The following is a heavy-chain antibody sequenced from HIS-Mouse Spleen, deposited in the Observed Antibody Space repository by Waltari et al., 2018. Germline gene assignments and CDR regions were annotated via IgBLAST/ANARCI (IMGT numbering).Heavy chain of an antibody. V-gene: IGHV4-39*07. J-gene: IGHJ3*02. CDR2: IYYSGST. CDR1: GGSIRSSSYY. Sequence: QLQLQESGPGLVKPSETLSLTCTVSGGSIRSSSYYWGWIRQPPGKGLEGIGSIYYSGSTYYNPSLKSRVTISVDTSKNQFSLKLSSVTAADTAVYYCARDLDAFDIWGQGTMVTVSS. CDR3: ARDLDAFDI.